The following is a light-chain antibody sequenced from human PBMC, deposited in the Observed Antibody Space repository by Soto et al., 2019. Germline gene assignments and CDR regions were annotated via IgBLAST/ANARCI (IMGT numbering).Light chain of an antibody. V-gene: IGKV3D-20*02. J-gene: IGKJ3*01. CDR3: QQRSNYPRRFT. CDR1: QSVSSTY. CDR2: GAS. Sequence: EIVLTQSPATLSLSPGERATLSCRASQSVSSTYLAWYQPKPGQAPRLLIYGASSRATGIPARFSGSGSGTDFTLTISSLEPEDFAVYYCQQRSNYPRRFTFGHGTKVDIK.